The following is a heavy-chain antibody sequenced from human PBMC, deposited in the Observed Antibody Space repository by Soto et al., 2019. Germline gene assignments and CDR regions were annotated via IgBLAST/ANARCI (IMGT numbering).Heavy chain of an antibody. CDR2: IYHTGSI. V-gene: IGHV4-4*07. Sequence: SETLSLTCTVSSVSITSYYWSWIPQPAGKRLEWIGRIYHTGSINYNPSLQSRVTMSVDTSKNQVSLKLTSVTAADAAVYYCARDMRVFGGIDVWGQGTTVTVSS. CDR1: SVSITSYY. J-gene: IGHJ6*02. CDR3: ARDMRVFGGIDV. D-gene: IGHD3-3*01.